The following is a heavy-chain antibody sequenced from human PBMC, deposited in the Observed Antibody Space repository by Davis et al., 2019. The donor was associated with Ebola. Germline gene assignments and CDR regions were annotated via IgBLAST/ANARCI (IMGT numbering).Heavy chain of an antibody. J-gene: IGHJ5*02. D-gene: IGHD6-13*01. CDR1: GFTFRSYD. CDR2: ICTAGDT. Sequence: GESLKISCAASGFTFRSYDMHWVRQATGKGLEWVSAICTAGDTYYPVSVKGRFTIPRENANNTLYIQLNSLRAEDTAVYYCARAGFGSTWFDSWGQGILVTVSS. V-gene: IGHV3-13*01. CDR3: ARAGFGSTWFDS.